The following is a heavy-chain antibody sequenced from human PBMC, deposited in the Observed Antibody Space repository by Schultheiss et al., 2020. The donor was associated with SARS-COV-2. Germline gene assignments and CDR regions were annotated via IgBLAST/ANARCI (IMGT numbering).Heavy chain of an antibody. Sequence: SETLSLTCAVYVGSFSGYYWSWIRQPPGKGLEWIGEINHSGSTNYNPSLKSRVTISVDTSKNQFSLKLSSVTAADTAVYYCATGITMVRGLGAFDYWGQGTLVTVSS. D-gene: IGHD3-10*01. CDR3: ATGITMVRGLGAFDY. J-gene: IGHJ4*02. V-gene: IGHV4-34*01. CDR2: INHSGST. CDR1: VGSFSGYY.